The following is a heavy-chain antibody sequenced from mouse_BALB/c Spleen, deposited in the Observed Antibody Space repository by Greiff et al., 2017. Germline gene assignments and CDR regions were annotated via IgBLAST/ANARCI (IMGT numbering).Heavy chain of an antibody. CDR1: GFTFSSYT. J-gene: IGHJ4*01. D-gene: IGHD2-1*01. CDR3: TRPGKDAMDY. Sequence: EVQLVESGGGLVKPGGSLKLSCAASGFTFSSYTMSWVRQTPEKRLEWVATISSGGSYTYYPDSVKGRFTISRDNAKNTLYLQMSSLKSEDTAMYYCTRPGKDAMDYWGQGTSVTVSS. V-gene: IGHV5-6-4*01. CDR2: ISSGGSYT.